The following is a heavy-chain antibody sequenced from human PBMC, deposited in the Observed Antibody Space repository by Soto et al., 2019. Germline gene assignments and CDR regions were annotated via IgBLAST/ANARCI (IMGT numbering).Heavy chain of an antibody. CDR1: GYTFTSYA. CDR3: ARPCRYCSGGSCMHDAFDI. Sequence: GASVKASCKASGYTFTSYAMHWVRQAPGQRLEWMGWINAGNGNTKYSQKFQGRVTITRDTYASTAYMELSSLRSEDTAVYYCARPCRYCSGGSCMHDAFDIWGQGTMVTVSS. CDR2: INAGNGNT. V-gene: IGHV1-3*01. J-gene: IGHJ3*02. D-gene: IGHD2-15*01.